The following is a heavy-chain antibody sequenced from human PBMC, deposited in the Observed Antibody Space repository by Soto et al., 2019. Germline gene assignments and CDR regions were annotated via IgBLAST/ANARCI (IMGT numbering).Heavy chain of an antibody. D-gene: IGHD3-22*01. CDR2: ISAYNGNT. V-gene: IGHV1-18*01. J-gene: IGHJ4*02. CDR1: GYTFTRYG. CDR3: ARKDYYDSSGYRRDFDY. Sequence: GASVKVSCKASGYTFTRYGISWGRQAPGQGLEWMGWISAYNGNTNYAQKLQGRVTMTTDTSTSTACMELRSLRSDDTAVYYCARKDYYDSSGYRRDFDYWGQGTLVTVSS.